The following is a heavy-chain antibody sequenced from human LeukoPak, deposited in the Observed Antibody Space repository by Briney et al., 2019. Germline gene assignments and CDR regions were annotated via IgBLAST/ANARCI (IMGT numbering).Heavy chain of an antibody. CDR3: ARDSYSKNDY. CDR1: GFTFSTYS. Sequence: GGSLRLSCAASGFTFSTYSMTWVRQAPGKGLEWVSYISSSSSTIYYGGSVKGRFTVSRDNAKNSLYLQMNSLRAEDTAVYFWARDSYSKNDYWGQGTLVTVSS. V-gene: IGHV3-48*01. J-gene: IGHJ4*02. CDR2: ISSSSSTI. D-gene: IGHD4-11*01.